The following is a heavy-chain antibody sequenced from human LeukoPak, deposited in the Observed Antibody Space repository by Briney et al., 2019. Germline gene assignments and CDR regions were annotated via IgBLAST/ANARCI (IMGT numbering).Heavy chain of an antibody. D-gene: IGHD2-15*01. CDR3: AKDGGSDPDSFDI. CDR1: GFTFSSYG. V-gene: IGHV3-30*18. CDR2: ISYDGSNK. J-gene: IGHJ3*02. Sequence: PGGSLRLSCAASGFTFSSYGIHWVRQAPGKGLEWVAVISYDGSNKYYADSVKGRFTISRDNSKNTLYLQMNSLRAEDTAVYYCAKDGGSDPDSFDIWGQGTMVTVSS.